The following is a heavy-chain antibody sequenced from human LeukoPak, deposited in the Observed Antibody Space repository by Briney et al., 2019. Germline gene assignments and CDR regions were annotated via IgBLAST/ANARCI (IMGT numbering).Heavy chain of an antibody. D-gene: IGHD6-13*01. Sequence: GGSLSLSCAASGFTFSSYAMNWVRQAPGKGLEWVSGISGSGDNTYYADSVKGRFTISRDNSKNTLFLQMNSLRAEDTAVYYCAKVRSGDIAAALNYWGQGTLVPVSS. CDR2: ISGSGDNT. J-gene: IGHJ4*02. CDR3: AKVRSGDIAAALNY. V-gene: IGHV3-23*01. CDR1: GFTFSSYA.